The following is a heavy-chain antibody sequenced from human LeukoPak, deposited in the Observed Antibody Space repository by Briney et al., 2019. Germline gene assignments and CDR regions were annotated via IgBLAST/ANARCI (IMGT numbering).Heavy chain of an antibody. J-gene: IGHJ2*01. CDR2: ISGNGGST. D-gene: IGHD6-19*01. Sequence: SGGTLRLSCAASGFTFTNYAMNWVRQAPGKGLEWVASISGNGGSTYYADSVKSRFTISRDNSRNAVFLQMISPRDDDTAIYYCAKIERWLVHGFDLWGRGTLVTVSS. V-gene: IGHV3-23*01. CDR3: AKIERWLVHGFDL. CDR1: GFTFTNYA.